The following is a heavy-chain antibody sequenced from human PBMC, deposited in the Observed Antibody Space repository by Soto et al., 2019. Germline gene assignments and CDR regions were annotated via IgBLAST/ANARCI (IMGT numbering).Heavy chain of an antibody. CDR1: GFTFSSYS. J-gene: IGHJ3*02. CDR2: ISSSSSYI. D-gene: IGHD3-10*01. CDR3: ARDRGGDLQAFYI. Sequence: EVQLVESGGGLVKPGGSLRLSCAASGFTFSSYSMNWVRQAPGKGLEWVSSISSSSSYIYYADSVKGRFTISSDNAKNSLPLQTNSLRAEDTAVYYCARDRGGDLQAFYIWGQGTMVTVSS. V-gene: IGHV3-21*01.